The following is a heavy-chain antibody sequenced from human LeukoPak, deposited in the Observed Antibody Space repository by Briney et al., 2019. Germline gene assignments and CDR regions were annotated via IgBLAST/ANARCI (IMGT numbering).Heavy chain of an antibody. CDR3: AKGGQDFDFWRFDL. CDR1: GFTFSDSA. Sequence: GGSLRLSCAASGFTFSDSAVSWVRQAPGEGLEWVSSISDTGGRTYYADSVKGRLAITRDNSRNTVNLQMNSLRAGDTARYYCAKGGQDFDFWRFDLWGQGILVTVSS. J-gene: IGHJ5*02. V-gene: IGHV3-23*01. D-gene: IGHD3-3*01. CDR2: ISDTGGRT.